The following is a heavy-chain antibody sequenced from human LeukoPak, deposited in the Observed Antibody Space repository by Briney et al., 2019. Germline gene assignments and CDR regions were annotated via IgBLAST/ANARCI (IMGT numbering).Heavy chain of an antibody. J-gene: IGHJ6*03. CDR1: GFTVSSNY. CDR3: ASGSGSYRTPYYYMDV. D-gene: IGHD3-10*01. Sequence: PGGSLRLSCAASGFTVSSNYMSWVRQAPGKGLEWASVIYSGGSTYYADSVKGRFTISRDNSKNILYLQMNSLRAEDTAVYYCASGSGSYRTPYYYMDVWGTGTTVTVSS. V-gene: IGHV3-53*01. CDR2: IYSGGST.